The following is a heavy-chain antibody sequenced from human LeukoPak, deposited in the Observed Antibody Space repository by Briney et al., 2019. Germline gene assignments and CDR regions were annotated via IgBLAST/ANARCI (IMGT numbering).Heavy chain of an antibody. CDR1: GFTFSSYW. Sequence: GGSLRLSYAASGFTFSSYWMGWVRQAPGKGREGRANIKQDGSERYYVDSVKGRFTIARDNAKNSLYLQMNSLRAEDTAVYYCARVRSGWYVGKYYYYYGMDVWGQGTTVTVSS. V-gene: IGHV3-7*04. CDR2: IKQDGSER. J-gene: IGHJ6*02. CDR3: ARVRSGWYVGKYYYYYGMDV. D-gene: IGHD6-19*01.